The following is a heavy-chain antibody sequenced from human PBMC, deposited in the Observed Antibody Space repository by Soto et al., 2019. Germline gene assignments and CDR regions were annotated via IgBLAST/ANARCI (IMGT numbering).Heavy chain of an antibody. J-gene: IGHJ6*02. V-gene: IGHV4-38-2*01. CDR3: ARTFDYYGMDV. CDR1: GYSIGSGYY. CDR2: IYHAGSV. Sequence: SETLSLTCAVSGYSIGSGYYWAWIRQSPGKGLEWIGSIYHAGSVYYNPSLNGRVALSMDTSKNHFSLKLTSVTAADTAVYYCARTFDYYGMDVWGQGTTVTL.